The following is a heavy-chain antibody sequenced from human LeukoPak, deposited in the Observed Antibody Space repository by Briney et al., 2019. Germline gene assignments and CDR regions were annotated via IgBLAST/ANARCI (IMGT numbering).Heavy chain of an antibody. D-gene: IGHD3-9*01. CDR3: ARAPTQYFDWLLLFDY. J-gene: IGHJ4*02. CDR2: IKQDGSEK. V-gene: IGHV3-7*01. CDR1: VFTFSSYW. Sequence: RGGSLRLSCAASVFTFSSYWMSWVRQAPGKGREGVANIKQDGSEKYYVDSVKGRFNISRDNAKNSLYLQMNSLRAEDTAVYYCARAPTQYFDWLLLFDYWGQGTLVTVSS.